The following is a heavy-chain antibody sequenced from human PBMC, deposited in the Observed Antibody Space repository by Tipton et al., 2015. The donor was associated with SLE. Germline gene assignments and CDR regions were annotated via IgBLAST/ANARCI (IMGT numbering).Heavy chain of an antibody. D-gene: IGHD1-26*01. CDR3: ARPVVGATGYFDS. V-gene: IGHV3-7*01. CDR1: GFTFRSYW. Sequence: SLRLSCAASGFTFRSYWMSWVRQAPGKGLEWVANIKEDRSEKYYVDSVKGRFTISRDNAKNSLDLQMNSLRAEDTAVYYCARPVVGATGYFDSWGQGTLVTVSS. J-gene: IGHJ4*02. CDR2: IKEDRSEK.